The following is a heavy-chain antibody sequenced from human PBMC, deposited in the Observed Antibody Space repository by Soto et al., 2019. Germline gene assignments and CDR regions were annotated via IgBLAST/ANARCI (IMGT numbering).Heavy chain of an antibody. CDR3: AKDAADVVVAATATHYYFDY. CDR2: ISYDGSNK. J-gene: IGHJ4*02. D-gene: IGHD2-15*01. CDR1: GFTFSSYG. V-gene: IGHV3-30*18. Sequence: QVQLVESGGGVVQPGRSLRLSCAASGFTFSSYGMHWVRQAPGKGLEWVAVISYDGSNKYYADSVKGRFTISRDNSKNTLYLQMNSLRAEDTAVYYCAKDAADVVVAATATHYYFDYWGQGTLVTVSS.